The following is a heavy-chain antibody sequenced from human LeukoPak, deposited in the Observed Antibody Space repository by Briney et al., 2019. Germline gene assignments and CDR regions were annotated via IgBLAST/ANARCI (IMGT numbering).Heavy chain of an antibody. CDR1: GGSISSGGYY. J-gene: IGHJ5*02. CDR2: IYYSGST. Sequence: KTSETLSLTCTVSGGSISSGGYYWSWIRQHPGKGLEWIGYIYYSGSTYYNPSLKSRVTISVDTSKNQFSLKLSSVTAADTAVYYCARVLRGFGELFGYNWFDPWGQGTLVTVSS. V-gene: IGHV4-31*03. CDR3: ARVLRGFGELFGYNWFDP. D-gene: IGHD3-10*01.